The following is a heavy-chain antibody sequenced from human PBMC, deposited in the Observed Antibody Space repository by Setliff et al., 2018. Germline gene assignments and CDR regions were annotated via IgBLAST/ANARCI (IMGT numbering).Heavy chain of an antibody. D-gene: IGHD3-3*01. J-gene: IGHJ6*03. CDR1: GGSIGPHY. V-gene: IGHV4-59*08. CDR2: IFYSDTA. Sequence: PSETLSLTCTVSGGSIGPHYWSWIRQAPGKGLEWIGHIFYSDTANYNPSLKSRVTILLDTSKNQFSLTLTSVTAADTAVYYCARMTGFQYIDVWGKGTTVTVSS. CDR3: ARMTGFQYIDV.